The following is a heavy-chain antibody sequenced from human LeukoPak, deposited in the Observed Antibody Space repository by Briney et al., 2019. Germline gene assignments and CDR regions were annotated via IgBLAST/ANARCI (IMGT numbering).Heavy chain of an antibody. D-gene: IGHD3-16*01. Sequence: GGSLRLSCAASGFTFSSYGMHWVRQAPGKGLEWVTFIRYDGSKKYYADSVKGRFTISRDNSKDTLYLQMNSLRAEDTAVYYCARGLSAMGYFDYWGQGTLVTVSS. CDR1: GFTFSSYG. J-gene: IGHJ4*02. CDR3: ARGLSAMGYFDY. CDR2: IRYDGSKK. V-gene: IGHV3-30*02.